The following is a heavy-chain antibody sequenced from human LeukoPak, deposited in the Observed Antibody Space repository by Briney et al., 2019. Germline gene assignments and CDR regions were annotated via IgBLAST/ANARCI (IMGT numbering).Heavy chain of an antibody. D-gene: IGHD5-18*01. CDR3: ARGVMSTAMVTKGFDC. J-gene: IGHJ4*02. Sequence: GGSLRLSCAASGFTFSTYAMHWVHQAPGKGLEFVSGISSNGGSTYYATSAKGRFTISRDNSKNTLNLQMGSLRAEDMAVYYCARGVMSTAMVTKGFDCWGQGTLVTVSS. CDR1: GFTFSTYA. V-gene: IGHV3-64*01. CDR2: ISSNGGST.